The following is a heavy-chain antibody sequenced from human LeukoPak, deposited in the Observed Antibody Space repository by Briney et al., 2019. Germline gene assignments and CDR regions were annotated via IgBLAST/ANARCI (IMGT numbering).Heavy chain of an antibody. CDR2: ISSSSSYI. CDR3: ARVGGSSSWYALSSYYYYYGMDV. V-gene: IGHV3-21*01. D-gene: IGHD6-13*01. CDR1: GFTFSSYS. J-gene: IGHJ6*02. Sequence: GGSLRLSCAASGFTFSSYSMNWVRQAPGKGLEWVSSISSSSSYIYYADSVKGRFTISRDNAKNSLYLQMNSLRAEDTAVYYCARVGGSSSWYALSSYYYYYGMDVWGQGTTVTVSS.